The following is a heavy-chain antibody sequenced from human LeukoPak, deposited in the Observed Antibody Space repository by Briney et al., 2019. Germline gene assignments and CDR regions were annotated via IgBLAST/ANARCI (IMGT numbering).Heavy chain of an antibody. J-gene: IGHJ4*02. CDR3: ATSGIAAALDY. D-gene: IGHD6-13*01. Sequence: SETLSLTCAVYGGSFSGHYWSWIRQPPGKGLEWIGEINHSGSTNYNPSLKSRVTISVDTSKNQFSLKLSSVTAADTAVYYCATSGIAAALDYWGQGTLVTVSS. CDR1: GGSFSGHY. CDR2: INHSGST. V-gene: IGHV4-34*01.